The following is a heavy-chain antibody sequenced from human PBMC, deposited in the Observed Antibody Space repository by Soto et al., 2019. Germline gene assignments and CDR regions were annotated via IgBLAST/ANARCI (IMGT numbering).Heavy chain of an antibody. CDR2: INSDGSST. V-gene: IGHV3-74*01. CDR1: GFTFSSYW. CDR3: ARDGLYIAAAAIDAFDI. J-gene: IGHJ3*02. Sequence: GGSLRLSCAASGFTFSSYWMHWVRQAPGKGLVWVSRINSDGSSTSYADSVKGRFTISRDNAKNTLYLQMNSLRAEDTAVYYCARDGLYIAAAAIDAFDIWGQGTMVTVSS. D-gene: IGHD6-13*01.